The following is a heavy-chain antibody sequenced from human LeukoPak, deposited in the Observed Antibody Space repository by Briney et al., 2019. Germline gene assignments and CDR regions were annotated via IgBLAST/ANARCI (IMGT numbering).Heavy chain of an antibody. CDR2: IWYDGSNK. CDR3: ARARIVVVAATAWLDP. Sequence: GRSLRLSCAASGFTFSSYGMHWVRQAPGKGLEWVAVIWYDGSNKYYADSVKGRFTISRDNSKNTLYLQMNSLRAEDTAVYYCARARIVVVAATAWLDPWGQGTLVTVSS. V-gene: IGHV3-33*01. J-gene: IGHJ5*02. CDR1: GFTFSSYG. D-gene: IGHD2-15*01.